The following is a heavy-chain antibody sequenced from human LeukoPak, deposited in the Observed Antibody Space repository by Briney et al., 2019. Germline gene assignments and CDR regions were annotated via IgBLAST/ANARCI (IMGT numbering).Heavy chain of an antibody. CDR3: AKDRGVHHYDSSGYYADY. V-gene: IGHV3-23*01. J-gene: IGHJ4*02. CDR1: GFTFSSYA. Sequence: GGSLRLSCAASGFTFSSYAMSWVRQAPGKGLEWVSAISGSGGSTYYADSVKGRFTISRDNSKNTLYLQMNSLRAEDTAVYYCAKDRGVHHYDSSGYYADYWGQGTLVTVSS. CDR2: ISGSGGST. D-gene: IGHD3-22*01.